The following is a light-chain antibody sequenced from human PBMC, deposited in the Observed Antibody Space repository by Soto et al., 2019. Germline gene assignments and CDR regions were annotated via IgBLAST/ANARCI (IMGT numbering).Light chain of an antibody. CDR1: SSDVGGYNY. V-gene: IGLV2-14*01. CDR2: DVT. CDR3: CSFTTSSTYV. Sequence: QSVLTQPASVSGSPGHSITISCTGTSSDVGGYNYVSWYQQYPGKAPKVMIYDVTNRPSGVSNRFSGSRSGNTASLTISGLQAEDEADYYCCSFTTSSTYVFGTGTKVTVL. J-gene: IGLJ1*01.